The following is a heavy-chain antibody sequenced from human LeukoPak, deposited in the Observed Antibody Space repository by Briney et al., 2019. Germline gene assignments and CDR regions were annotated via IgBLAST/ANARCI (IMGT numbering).Heavy chain of an antibody. CDR1: GYTFTGYY. CDR2: INPNSGGT. J-gene: IGHJ4*02. CDR3: ARGGSDCSGGSCYLVFGLGR. D-gene: IGHD2-15*01. V-gene: IGHV1-2*02. Sequence: GASVKVSCKASGYTFTGYYMHWVRQAPGQGLEWMGWINPNSGGTNYAQKFQGRVTMTRDTSISTAYMELSRLRSDDTAVYYCARGGSDCSGGSCYLVFGLGRWGQGTLVTVSS.